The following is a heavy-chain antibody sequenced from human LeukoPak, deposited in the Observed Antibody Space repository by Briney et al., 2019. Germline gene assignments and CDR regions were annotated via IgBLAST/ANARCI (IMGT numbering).Heavy chain of an antibody. D-gene: IGHD3-22*01. J-gene: IGHJ1*01. CDR3: VRGDYYDSSEHFQH. Sequence: PSETLSLTCTVSGGSISSYYWSWIRQPPGKGLEWIGYIYYSGSTNYNPSLKSRVTISVDTSKNQFSLKLSSVTAADTAVYYCVRGDYYDSSEHFQHWGQGTLVTVSS. CDR1: GGSISSYY. V-gene: IGHV4-59*08. CDR2: IYYSGST.